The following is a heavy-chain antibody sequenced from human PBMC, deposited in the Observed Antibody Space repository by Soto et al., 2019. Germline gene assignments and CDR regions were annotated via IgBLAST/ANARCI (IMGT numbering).Heavy chain of an antibody. Sequence: QVQLVQSGAEVKKPGASVKVSCKASGYTFTSYAMHWVRQAPGQRLEWMGWINAGNGNTKYSQKFQGRVTITRDTSASTAYMELSSLRSEDTAVYYCARRAFYDFWSGFDYWGQGTLVTVSS. D-gene: IGHD3-3*01. J-gene: IGHJ4*02. V-gene: IGHV1-3*01. CDR1: GYTFTSYA. CDR2: INAGNGNT. CDR3: ARRAFYDFWSGFDY.